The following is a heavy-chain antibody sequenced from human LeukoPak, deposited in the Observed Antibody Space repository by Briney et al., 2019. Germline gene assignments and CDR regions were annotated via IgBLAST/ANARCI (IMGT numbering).Heavy chain of an antibody. Sequence: GGSLRLSCAASGFTFYDYAMSWVRQPPGKGLEWVSLIRDGDGRTHYADSVKGRFTISRDNAKSTLYLQMNSLRAEDTAVYYCARDLPDYWGQGTLVTVSS. J-gene: IGHJ4*02. CDR1: GFTFYDYA. CDR2: IRDGDGRT. V-gene: IGHV3-23*01. CDR3: ARDLPDY.